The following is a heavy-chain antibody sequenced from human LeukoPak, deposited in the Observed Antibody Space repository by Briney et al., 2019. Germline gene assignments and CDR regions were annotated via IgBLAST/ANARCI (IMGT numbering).Heavy chain of an antibody. V-gene: IGHV4-4*02. D-gene: IGHD3-3*01. CDR3: AREGGFYRPLDY. CDR1: GGSVTSTNW. CDR2: VHLDGRT. Sequence: PSGTLSLTCGVSGGSVTSTNWWTWVRQPPGKXXXGIGEVHLDGRTNYXXSPKSRLTMSVDLSENHISLKLTSVTAADTAVYYCAREGGFYRPLDYSGQGTLVTVSS. J-gene: IGHJ4*02.